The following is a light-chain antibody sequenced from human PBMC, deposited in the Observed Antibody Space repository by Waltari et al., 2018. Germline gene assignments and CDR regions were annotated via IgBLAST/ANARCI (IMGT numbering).Light chain of an antibody. Sequence: EIQMTQSPSTLSASVGDRVTITCRASQSISSWLAWYPQKPGKAPKLLIYKASSLESGVPSRFSGSGSGTEFTLTISSLQPDDFATYYCQQYNSYSRTFGQGTKVEIK. V-gene: IGKV1-5*03. J-gene: IGKJ1*01. CDR2: KAS. CDR1: QSISSW. CDR3: QQYNSYSRT.